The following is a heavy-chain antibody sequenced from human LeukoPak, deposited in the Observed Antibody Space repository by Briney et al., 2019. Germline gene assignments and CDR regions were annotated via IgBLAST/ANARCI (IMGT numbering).Heavy chain of an antibody. CDR3: ARAGYSSSFVLHY. D-gene: IGHD6-13*01. CDR2: INHSGST. V-gene: IGHV4-34*01. CDR1: GGSFSGYY. J-gene: IGHJ4*02. Sequence: SETLSLTCAVYGGSFSGYYWSWIRQPPGKGLEWIGEINHSGSTNYNPSLKSRVTISVDTSKNQFSLKLSSVTAADTAVYYCARAGYSSSFVLHYWGQGTLVTVSS.